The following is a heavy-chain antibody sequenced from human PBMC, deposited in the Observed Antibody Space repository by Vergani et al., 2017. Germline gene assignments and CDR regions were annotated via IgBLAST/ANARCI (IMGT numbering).Heavy chain of an antibody. J-gene: IGHJ4*02. V-gene: IGHV3-74*01. CDR1: GFTFSSYW. Sequence: EVQLVESGGGLVQPGGSLRLSCAASGFTFSSYWMHWVRQAPGKGLVWVSRINSDGSSTSYADSVKGRFTISRDNSKNTLYLQMNSLRAEDTAVYYCAKDRVGTVTTFVDYWGQGTLVTVSS. CDR2: INSDGSST. D-gene: IGHD4-17*01. CDR3: AKDRVGTVTTFVDY.